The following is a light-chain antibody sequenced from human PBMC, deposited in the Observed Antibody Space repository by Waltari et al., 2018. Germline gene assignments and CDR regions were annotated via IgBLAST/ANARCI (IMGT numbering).Light chain of an antibody. CDR1: QSVSSY. CDR3: QERSNWPPGLT. J-gene: IGKJ4*01. V-gene: IGKV3-11*01. Sequence: EIVLTHSPPTLSLSPGERATPSCRASQSVSSYLAWYQQKPGQAPRLLIYDASNRATGIPARFSGSGSGTDFTLTISSLEPEDFAVYYCQERSNWPPGLTFGGGTKVEIK. CDR2: DAS.